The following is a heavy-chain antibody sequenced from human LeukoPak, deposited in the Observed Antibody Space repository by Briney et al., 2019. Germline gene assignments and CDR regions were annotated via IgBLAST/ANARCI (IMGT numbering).Heavy chain of an antibody. CDR1: GFTDSSNY. Sequence: PGGSLRLSCAASGFTDSSNYMSWVRQAPGKGLEWVSVIYSGGSTYYADSVKGRFTISRDNSKNTLSLQMNSLRAEATAVYYCVRDVGDYPVWGKGTTVTVSS. V-gene: IGHV3-53*01. CDR2: IYSGGST. CDR3: VRDVGDYPV. D-gene: IGHD4-17*01. J-gene: IGHJ6*04.